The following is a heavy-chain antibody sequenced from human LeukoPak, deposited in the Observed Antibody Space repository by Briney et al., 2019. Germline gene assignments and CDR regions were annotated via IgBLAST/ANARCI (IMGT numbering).Heavy chain of an antibody. D-gene: IGHD6-13*01. CDR1: GFSFSTYW. V-gene: IGHV3-7*01. Sequence: GGSLRLSCAASGFSFSTYWMSWVRQAPGKGLEWVANIKQDGSEKYYVDSVKGRFTISRDNAKNSLYLQMNSLRAEDTAVYYCARGTAIAAEYDYWGQGTLVTVSS. CDR3: ARGTAIAAEYDY. CDR2: IKQDGSEK. J-gene: IGHJ4*02.